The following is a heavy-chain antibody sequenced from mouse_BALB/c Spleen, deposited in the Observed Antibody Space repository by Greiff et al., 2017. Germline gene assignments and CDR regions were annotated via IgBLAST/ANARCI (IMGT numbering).Heavy chain of an antibody. CDR1: GYTFTSYW. J-gene: IGHJ3*01. CDR2: INPSNGRT. Sequence: QVQLQQPGAELVKPGASVKLSCKASGYTFTSYWMHWVKQRPGQGLEWIGEINPSNGRTNYNEKFKSKATLTVDKSSSTAYMQLSSLTSEDSAVYYCARGVTTAGFAYWGQGTLVTVSA. CDR3: ARGVTTAGFAY. V-gene: IGHV1S81*02. D-gene: IGHD1-2*01.